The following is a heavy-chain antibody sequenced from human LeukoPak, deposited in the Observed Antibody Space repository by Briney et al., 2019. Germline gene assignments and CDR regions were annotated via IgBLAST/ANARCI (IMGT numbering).Heavy chain of an antibody. D-gene: IGHD6-13*01. CDR1: GGSISSGSYY. CDR3: ARYLYRSSCSFDY. V-gene: IGHV4-39*01. CDR2: IYYSGST. J-gene: IGHJ4*02. Sequence: SGTLSLTCTVSGGSISSGSYYWGWIRQPPGKGLEWIGSIYYSGSTYYNPSLKSRVTISVDTSKNQFSLKLSSVAAADTAVYYCARYLYRSSCSFDYWGQGTLVTVSS.